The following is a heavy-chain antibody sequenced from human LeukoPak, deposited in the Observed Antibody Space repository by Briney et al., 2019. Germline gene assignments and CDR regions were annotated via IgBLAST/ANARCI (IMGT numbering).Heavy chain of an antibody. CDR3: ARGPRGSSGWYAPSGYFQH. Sequence: SETLSLTCTVSGGSISSYYWSWIRQPPGKGLEWIGYIYYSGSTNYNPSLKSRVTISVDTSKNQFSLKLSSVTAADTAVYYCARGPRGSSGWYAPSGYFQHWGQGTLVTVSS. CDR1: GGSISSYY. D-gene: IGHD6-19*01. J-gene: IGHJ1*01. CDR2: IYYSGST. V-gene: IGHV4-59*01.